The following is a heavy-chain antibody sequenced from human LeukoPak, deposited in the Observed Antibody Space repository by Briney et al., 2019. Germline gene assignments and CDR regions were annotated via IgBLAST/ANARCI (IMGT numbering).Heavy chain of an antibody. Sequence: PGGSLRLSCAASGFTFSSYEMNWVRQAPGKGLEWGSYISSSCSSIYYADSVKGRFTISRDNDKNSLYLQMNSLRAEDTVVYHCARGVNYNESRGYYFSYWGQGTLVTVSS. J-gene: IGHJ4*02. CDR1: GFTFSSYE. CDR3: ARGVNYNESRGYYFSY. CDR2: ISSSCSSI. V-gene: IGHV3-48*03. D-gene: IGHD3-22*01.